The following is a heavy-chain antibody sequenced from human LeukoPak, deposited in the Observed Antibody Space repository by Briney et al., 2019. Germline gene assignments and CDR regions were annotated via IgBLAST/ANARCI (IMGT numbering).Heavy chain of an antibody. D-gene: IGHD6-13*01. V-gene: IGHV4-34*01. J-gene: IGHJ6*04. Sequence: SETLSLTCAVYGGSFSGYYWSWIRQPPGKGLEWIGEINHSGSTNYNPSLKSRVTISVDTSKNQFSLKLSSVTAADTAVYYCARGGSSWTRPNYYYGMDVWGKGTTVTVSS. CDR3: ARGGSSWTRPNYYYGMDV. CDR2: INHSGST. CDR1: GGSFSGYY.